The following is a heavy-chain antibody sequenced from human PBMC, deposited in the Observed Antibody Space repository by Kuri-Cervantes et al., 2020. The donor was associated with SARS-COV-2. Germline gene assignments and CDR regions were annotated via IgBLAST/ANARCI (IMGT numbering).Heavy chain of an antibody. D-gene: IGHD6-13*01. CDR2: ISGRSTYI. CDR3: ARDLAAAGMDI. V-gene: IGHV3-21*01. Sequence: GGSLRLSCAASGFTFSSYDMHWVRQATGKGLEWVSSISGRSTYIYYADSVKARFTISRDDANNSLYPQINSLRAEDTGVYYCARDLAAAGMDIWGQGTTVTVSS. J-gene: IGHJ6*02. CDR1: GFTFSSYD.